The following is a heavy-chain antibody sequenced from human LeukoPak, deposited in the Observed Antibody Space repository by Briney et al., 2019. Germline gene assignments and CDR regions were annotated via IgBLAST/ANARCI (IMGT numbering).Heavy chain of an antibody. Sequence: PSETLSLTCTVSGGSISSYYWSWIRQPPGKGLEWIGYIYYSGSTNYNPSLKSRVTISVDTSKNQFSLKLSSVTAADTAVYYCARTPAREENWFDPWGQGTLVTVSS. J-gene: IGHJ5*02. CDR1: GGSISSYY. CDR3: ARTPAREENWFDP. CDR2: IYYSGST. V-gene: IGHV4-59*01.